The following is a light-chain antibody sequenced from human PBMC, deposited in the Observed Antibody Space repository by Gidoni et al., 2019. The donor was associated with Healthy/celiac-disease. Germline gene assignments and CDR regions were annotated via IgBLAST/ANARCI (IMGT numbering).Light chain of an antibody. V-gene: IGKV3-20*01. CDR1: QSVSSSY. J-gene: IGKJ4*01. CDR3: QQYGSSPLT. Sequence: ESVLTQSPGTLSLSPGERATLSCRDSQSVSSSYLAWYQQKPGQAPRLLIYGASSRATGIPDRFSGSGSGTDFTLTISRLEPEDFAVYYCQQYGSSPLTFGGGTKVEIK. CDR2: GAS.